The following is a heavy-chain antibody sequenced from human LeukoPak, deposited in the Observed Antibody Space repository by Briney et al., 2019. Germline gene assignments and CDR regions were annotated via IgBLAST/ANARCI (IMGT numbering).Heavy chain of an antibody. CDR3: ARAGYYGSGRSKLDY. J-gene: IGHJ4*02. Sequence: GASVKVSCKASGYTFTSYGISWVRQAPGQGLEWMGWISAYNGNTNYAQKLQGRVTMTTDTSTSTAYMELSRLRSDDTAVYYCARAGYYGSGRSKLDYWGQGTLVTVSS. CDR2: ISAYNGNT. D-gene: IGHD3-10*01. CDR1: GYTFTSYG. V-gene: IGHV1-18*01.